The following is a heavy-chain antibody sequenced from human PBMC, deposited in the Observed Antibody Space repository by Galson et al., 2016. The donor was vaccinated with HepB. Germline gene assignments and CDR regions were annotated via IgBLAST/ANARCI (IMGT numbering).Heavy chain of an antibody. J-gene: IGHJ5*02. D-gene: IGHD2-2*01. V-gene: IGHV4-38-2*01. Sequence: LRLSCAVSGFTFRGYAFHWVRQPPGKGLEWIATIYHSGSTYFNPSLKSRVFISVDTSKNQFSLRVTSVAAADTAVYYCVRHSASSNSFDPWGHGTLVTVAS. CDR2: IYHSGST. CDR1: GFTFRGYA. CDR3: VRHSASSNSFDP.